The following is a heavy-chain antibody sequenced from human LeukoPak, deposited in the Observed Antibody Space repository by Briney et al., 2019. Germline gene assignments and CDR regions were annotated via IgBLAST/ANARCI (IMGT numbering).Heavy chain of an antibody. CDR1: GFTFSSYA. CDR2: ISYDGSNK. CDR3: AKGGIAVASTSYYYYMDV. D-gene: IGHD6-19*01. J-gene: IGHJ6*03. Sequence: GGSLRLSCAASGFTFSSYAMHWVRQAPGKGLEWVAVISYDGSNKYYADSVKGRFTISRDNSKNTLYLQMNSLRAEDTAVYYCAKGGIAVASTSYYYYMDVWGKGTTVTVSS. V-gene: IGHV3-30*04.